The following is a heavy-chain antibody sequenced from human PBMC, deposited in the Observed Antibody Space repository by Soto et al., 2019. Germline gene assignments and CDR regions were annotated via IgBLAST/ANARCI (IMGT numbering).Heavy chain of an antibody. V-gene: IGHV4-61*01. Sequence: SETLSLTCTVSGGSVSSGTYYWSWIRQPPGKRLDWIGYMYHSGSTNYNPSLKSRVTISVDTSKNQFSLKLSSVTAADSAVYYGARDDYSGTYGMDVWGQGTTVTVSS. CDR2: MYHSGST. D-gene: IGHD4-4*01. CDR1: GGSVSSGTYY. CDR3: ARDDYSGTYGMDV. J-gene: IGHJ6*02.